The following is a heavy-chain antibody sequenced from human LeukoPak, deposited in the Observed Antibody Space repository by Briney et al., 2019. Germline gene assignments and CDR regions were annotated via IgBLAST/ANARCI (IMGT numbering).Heavy chain of an antibody. CDR2: INHRGGT. D-gene: IGHD1-26*01. Sequence: SETLSLTCAVYGGSISGYFWSWIRQPPGKGPEWIGEINHRGGTNYNPSLKSRVTISVDTFKNQFSLKLSSVTAADTAVYYCARDRVRGSSNPYFDYWGQGTLVTVSS. J-gene: IGHJ4*02. V-gene: IGHV4-34*01. CDR3: ARDRVRGSSNPYFDY. CDR1: GGSISGYF.